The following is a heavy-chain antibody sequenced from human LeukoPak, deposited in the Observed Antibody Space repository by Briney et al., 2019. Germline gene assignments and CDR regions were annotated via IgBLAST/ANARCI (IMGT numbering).Heavy chain of an antibody. Sequence: GGSLRLSCAASGFTFDDYAMHWVRQAPGKGLEWVSGISWNSGSIGYADSVKGRFTISRDNAKNSLYLQMNSLRAEDTALYYCAKGLGSDYYYYGMDVWGQGTTATVSS. J-gene: IGHJ6*02. D-gene: IGHD1-26*01. V-gene: IGHV3-9*01. CDR3: AKGLGSDYYYYGMDV. CDR2: ISWNSGSI. CDR1: GFTFDDYA.